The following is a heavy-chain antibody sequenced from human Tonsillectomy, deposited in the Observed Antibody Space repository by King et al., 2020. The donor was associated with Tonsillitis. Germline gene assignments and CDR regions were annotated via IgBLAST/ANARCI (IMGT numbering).Heavy chain of an antibody. Sequence: QLVQSGAEVKKPGASVKVSCKASGYTFTTYGITWVRQAPGQGREWMGWISGYNGYTNYAQKLQGRVTMTTDTSTSTAYMELRSLKSDDTAVYYWARDYCSTTSCYNGYWGQGTLVTVSS. J-gene: IGHJ4*02. D-gene: IGHD2-2*02. V-gene: IGHV1-18*01. CDR3: ARDYCSTTSCYNGY. CDR2: ISGYNGYT. CDR1: GYTFTTYG.